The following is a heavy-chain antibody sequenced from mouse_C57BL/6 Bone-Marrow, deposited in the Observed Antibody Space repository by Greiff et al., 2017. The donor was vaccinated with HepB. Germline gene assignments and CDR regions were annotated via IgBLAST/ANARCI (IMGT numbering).Heavy chain of an antibody. CDR2: IDPEDGDT. V-gene: IGHV14-1*01. CDR3: TTGYGNYFYFDY. Sequence: VQLQQSGAELVRPGASVKLSCTASGFNIKDYYMHWVKQRPEQGLEWIGRIDPEDGDTEYAPKFQGKATMTADTSSNTAYLQLSSLTSEDTAVYYCTTGYGNYFYFDYWGQGTTLTVSS. J-gene: IGHJ2*01. CDR1: GFNIKDYY. D-gene: IGHD2-1*01.